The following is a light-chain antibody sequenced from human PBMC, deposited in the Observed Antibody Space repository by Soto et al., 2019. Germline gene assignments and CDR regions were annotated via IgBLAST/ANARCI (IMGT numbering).Light chain of an antibody. CDR3: QEYDLFPYT. CDR1: QSINSW. V-gene: IGKV1-5*03. CDR2: EAS. J-gene: IGKJ2*01. Sequence: DLQMTQSPSTLSASIGDTVINTCRASQSINSWLAWYQQKPWKDPKLLIHEASTLESGVPSRFSGCESGTEFTLTFSSLQPDDFATFYCQEYDLFPYTFGQETKLHIK.